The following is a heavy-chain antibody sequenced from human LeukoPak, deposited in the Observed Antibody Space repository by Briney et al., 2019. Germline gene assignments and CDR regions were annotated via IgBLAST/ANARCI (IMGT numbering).Heavy chain of an antibody. J-gene: IGHJ3*02. Sequence: SETLSLTCSVSGGSIRYSYWSWIRQTPGKGLEWIGWIYDSGSTNYSPSLKSRVTMSVDTSKNQFSLKLSSVTAADTPVYYCARVGYCSNTSCPVAFDIWGQGTMVTVSS. CDR1: GGSIRYSY. CDR2: IYDSGST. CDR3: ARVGYCSNTSCPVAFDI. D-gene: IGHD2-2*01. V-gene: IGHV4-59*12.